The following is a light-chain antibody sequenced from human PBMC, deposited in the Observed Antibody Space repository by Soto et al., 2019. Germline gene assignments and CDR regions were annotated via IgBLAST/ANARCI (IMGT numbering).Light chain of an antibody. CDR3: QHGHMWPIT. Sequence: EVVLTQSPVTLSLSPGERATLSCRASQSFRGLLAWYQQKPGQAPRLLIYDAYNRATGIPPRFSGSGSGTDFPLTISSLEPEDSAVYDCQHGHMWPITFVQGTRLEIK. CDR1: QSFRGL. CDR2: DAY. J-gene: IGKJ5*01. V-gene: IGKV3-11*01.